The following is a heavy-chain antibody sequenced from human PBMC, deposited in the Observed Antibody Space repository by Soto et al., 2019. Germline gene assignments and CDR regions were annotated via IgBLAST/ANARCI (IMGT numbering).Heavy chain of an antibody. V-gene: IGHV4-59*08. CDR3: ASLRGYCSGASSYSGYYYYMNV. CDR2: IYYSGST. Sequence: QVQLQESGPGLVKPSETLSLTCTVSGGSISNYYWSWIRQPPGKGLERIGYIYYSGSTNYNPSLKSRVTISVDTSKTHFSLKLSSVTAADTAVYFCASLRGYCSGASSYSGYYYYMNVWGKGTTVTVSS. CDR1: GGSISNYY. J-gene: IGHJ6*03. D-gene: IGHD2-15*01.